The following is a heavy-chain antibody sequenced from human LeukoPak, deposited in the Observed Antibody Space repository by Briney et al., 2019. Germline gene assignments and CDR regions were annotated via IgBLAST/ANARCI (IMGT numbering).Heavy chain of an antibody. D-gene: IGHD2-21*01. J-gene: IGHJ6*03. CDR2: INGSGGTI. CDR3: ARISDSCYMDV. V-gene: IGHV3-48*04. Sequence: GGSLRLSCAASGFSFSSYCMNWVRQAPGKGLEWVSYINGSGGTIYYADSVRGRFTISRDNAKNSLYLQMNSLRAEDTAVYYCARISDSCYMDVWGKGTTVTVSS. CDR1: GFSFSSYC.